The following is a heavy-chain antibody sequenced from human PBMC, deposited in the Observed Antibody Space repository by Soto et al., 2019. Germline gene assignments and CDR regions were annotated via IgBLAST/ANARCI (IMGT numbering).Heavy chain of an antibody. J-gene: IGHJ3*02. CDR3: ARGQSSTDAFDI. V-gene: IGHV3-30*03. CDR2: ISYDGSNK. CDR1: GFTFISYG. Sequence: GGAPRRSCAASGFTFISYGMHRVRQAPGKGLEWVALISYDGSNKYYADSVKGRFTISRDNSKNTLYLQMNSMRAEDTAVYYCARGQSSTDAFDIWGQGTMVTV.